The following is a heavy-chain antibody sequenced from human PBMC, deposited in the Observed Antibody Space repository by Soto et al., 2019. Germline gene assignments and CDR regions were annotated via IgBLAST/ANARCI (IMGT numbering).Heavy chain of an antibody. Sequence: PGGSLRLSCAASEFTFSSYAMSWVRQAPGTGLEWVPFVCCGGSITYYAESVKGRFTISRDNSKSTLYLQMNSLRAEDTAVYYRARDWLDYGIDAPDRYDMDVRGQGPTVT. V-gene: IGHV3-23*01. J-gene: IGHJ6*02. D-gene: IGHD4-17*01. CDR2: VCCGGSIT. CDR1: EFTFSSYA. CDR3: ARDWLDYGIDAPDRYDMDV.